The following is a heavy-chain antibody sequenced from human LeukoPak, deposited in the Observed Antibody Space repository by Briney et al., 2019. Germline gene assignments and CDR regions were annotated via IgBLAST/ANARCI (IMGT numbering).Heavy chain of an antibody. CDR3: ARKGYPYSSGWRSFDC. J-gene: IGHJ4*01. V-gene: IGHV1-46*01. CDR2: INPSGGST. D-gene: IGHD6-19*01. Sequence: ASVKVSCKASGYTFTSYYMHWVRQAPGQGLEWMGRINPSGGSTSYAQKFQGRVTMTRDTSTSTVYMELSSLRSEDTAVYYCARKGYPYSSGWRSFDCWGEATLVTASS. CDR1: GYTFTSYY.